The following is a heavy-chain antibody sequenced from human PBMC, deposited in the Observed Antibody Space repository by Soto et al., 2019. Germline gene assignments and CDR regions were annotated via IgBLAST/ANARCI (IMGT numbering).Heavy chain of an antibody. V-gene: IGHV5-51*01. J-gene: IGHJ5*02. CDR1: GYTFTSHW. CDR3: VRVGRVGATSLSNAWFDP. D-gene: IGHD1-26*01. CDR2: IYPGDSNT. Sequence: GESLKISCKGSGYTFTSHWIGWVRQMPGKGLEGMGIIYPGDSNTRYSPSFQGQVIISADKSITTAYLQWSSLKASDTAMYYCVRVGRVGATSLSNAWFDPWGQGTLVTVSS.